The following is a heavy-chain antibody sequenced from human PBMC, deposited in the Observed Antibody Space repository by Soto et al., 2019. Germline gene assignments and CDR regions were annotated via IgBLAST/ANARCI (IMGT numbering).Heavy chain of an antibody. J-gene: IGHJ3*02. CDR2: INHSGST. CDR1: GGSFSGYY. D-gene: IGHD3-3*01. Sequence: PSETLSLTCAVYGGSFSGYYWSWIRQPPGKGLEWIGEINHSGSTNYNPSLKSRVTISVDTSKNQFSLKLSSVTAADTAVYYCARSQLELYYDFWSGSQSAFDIWGRGTMVTVSS. V-gene: IGHV4-34*01. CDR3: ARSQLELYYDFWSGSQSAFDI.